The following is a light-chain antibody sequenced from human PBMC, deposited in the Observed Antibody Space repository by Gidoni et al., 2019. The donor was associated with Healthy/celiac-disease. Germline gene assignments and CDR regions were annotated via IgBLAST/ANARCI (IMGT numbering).Light chain of an antibody. CDR3: QQSYSTPQR. J-gene: IGKJ1*01. CDR2: AAS. V-gene: IGKV1-39*01. Sequence: IQMTQSPSSLSASVGDRVTITCRASQSISSYLNWYQQKPGKAPKLLIYAASSLQSGVPSRFSGSGSGTDFTLTISSLQPEDFATYYCQQSYSTPQRFGQGTKVEIK. CDR1: QSISSY.